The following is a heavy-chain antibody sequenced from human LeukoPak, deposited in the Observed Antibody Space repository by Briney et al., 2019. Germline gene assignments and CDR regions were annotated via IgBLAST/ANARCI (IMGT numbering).Heavy chain of an antibody. Sequence: GGSLRLSCAASGFTVSNYYMSWVRQAPGKGLEWVSVLYTAGSTKYADSVKGRFTISRGNSKNTMYLQMSSLRAEDTAVYYCARGGPGTTLDCWGRGTLVTVSS. J-gene: IGHJ4*02. CDR3: ARGGPGTTLDC. CDR1: GFTVSNYY. V-gene: IGHV3-66*01. CDR2: LYTAGST. D-gene: IGHD1-14*01.